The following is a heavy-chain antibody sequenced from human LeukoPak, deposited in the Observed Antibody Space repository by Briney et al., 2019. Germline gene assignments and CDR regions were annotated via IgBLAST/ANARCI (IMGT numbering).Heavy chain of an antibody. CDR3: ARGGMGIQLWSFDY. CDR1: GYTFTSYG. J-gene: IGHJ4*02. V-gene: IGHV1-46*01. CDR2: INPSGGSS. D-gene: IGHD5-18*01. Sequence: ASVKVSCKASGYTFTSYGISWVRQAPGHGLEWMGIINPSGGSSRYAQQFQGRITLTRDTSTSAVYMELSSLTSDDTAVYYCARGGMGIQLWSFDYWGRGTLVTVSS.